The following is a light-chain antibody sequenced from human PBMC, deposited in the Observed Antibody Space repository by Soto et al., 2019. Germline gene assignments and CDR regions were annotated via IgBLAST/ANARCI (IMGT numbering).Light chain of an antibody. CDR1: QGVLYSSNNKNC. V-gene: IGKV4-1*01. CDR2: WAS. J-gene: IGKJ1*01. Sequence: DIVMTQSPDSLAVSLGERATINCKSSQGVLYSSNNKNCLAWYQQKPGQPPKLLIYWASTRESGVPDRFSGSGSGTDFTLTISSLQAEDVAVYYCQQYYSTPRTFGQGTKVDIK. CDR3: QQYYSTPRT.